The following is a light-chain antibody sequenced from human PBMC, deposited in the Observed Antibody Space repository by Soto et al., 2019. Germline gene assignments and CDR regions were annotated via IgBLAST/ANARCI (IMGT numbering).Light chain of an antibody. J-gene: IGKJ2*01. V-gene: IGKV3-15*01. Sequence: VMTQSPASLSASPGERVTLSCRASQSVISDVAWYQFKPGQAPRLLIYGASTRATGIPDRFSGRGYETEFPLTISSLESEDVAVYFCHQYYTWVRETFGQGTKLEIK. CDR1: QSVISD. CDR3: HQYYTWVRET. CDR2: GAS.